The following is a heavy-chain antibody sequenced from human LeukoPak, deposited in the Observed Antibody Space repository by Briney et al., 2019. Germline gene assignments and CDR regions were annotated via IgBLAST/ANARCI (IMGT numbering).Heavy chain of an antibody. V-gene: IGHV3-23*01. Sequence: GGSLRLSCAASGFTFSSYAMSWVRQAPGKGLERVSAISGSGGSTYYADSVKGRFTISRDNSKNTLYLQMNSLRAEDTAVYYCAKGYCSGGSCYPVDYWGQGTLVTVSS. J-gene: IGHJ4*02. CDR3: AKGYCSGGSCYPVDY. D-gene: IGHD2-15*01. CDR1: GFTFSSYA. CDR2: ISGSGGST.